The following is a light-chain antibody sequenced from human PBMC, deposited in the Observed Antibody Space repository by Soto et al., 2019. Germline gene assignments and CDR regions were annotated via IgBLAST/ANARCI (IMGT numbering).Light chain of an antibody. V-gene: IGKV3-15*01. CDR1: QSVSSN. CDR3: QQYSKWPPWT. J-gene: IGKJ1*01. CDR2: GAS. Sequence: EIVMTQSPATLSVSPGERATLSCRASQSVSSNLAWYQQKPGQAPRLLIYGASTRATGIPARFSGSGSGTEFTLTISSLQSEDFAVYYCQQYSKWPPWTFGPGTNV.